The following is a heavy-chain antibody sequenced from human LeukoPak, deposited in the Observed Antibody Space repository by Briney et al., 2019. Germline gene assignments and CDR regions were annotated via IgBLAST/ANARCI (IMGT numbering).Heavy chain of an antibody. CDR1: GFTFSSYS. J-gene: IGHJ4*01. Sequence: GVSLTLSCTASGFTFSSYSMAWLRQAPGKGLVWVSSISGSCRHIHYTLPLEGLYTISRDIPKHSLYPNIHTLRHEDTPVYYFARLGPGTYNYVWGPSSYFGHCGHGILVTV. D-gene: IGHD3-16*01. CDR3: ARLGPGTYNYVWGPSSYFGH. CDR2: ISGSCRHI. V-gene: IGHV3-21*01.